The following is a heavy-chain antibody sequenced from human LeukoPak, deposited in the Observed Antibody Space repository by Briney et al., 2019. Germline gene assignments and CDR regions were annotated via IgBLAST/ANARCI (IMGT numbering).Heavy chain of an antibody. CDR2: IYYSGST. D-gene: IGHD3-10*01. V-gene: IGHV4-59*01. J-gene: IGHJ4*02. Sequence: SETLSLTCTVSGGSISSYYWSWIRQPPGKGLEWIGYIYYSGSTNYNPSLKSRVTISVDTSKNQFSLKLSSVTAADTAVYYCARGWFGELFLDYWGQGTLVTVSS. CDR1: GGSISSYY. CDR3: ARGWFGELFLDY.